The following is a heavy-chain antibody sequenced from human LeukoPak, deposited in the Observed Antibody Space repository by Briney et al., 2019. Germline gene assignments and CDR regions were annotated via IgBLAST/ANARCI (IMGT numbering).Heavy chain of an antibody. CDR2: INPSGGST. CDR1: GYTFTSYY. V-gene: IGHV1-46*01. D-gene: IGHD6-13*01. Sequence: ALVKVSCKASGYTFTSYYMHWVRQAPGQGLEWMGIINPSGGSTSYAQKFQGRVTMTRDTSTSTVYMELSSLRSEDTAVYYCARVGVAAADPSYWGQGTLVTVSS. J-gene: IGHJ4*02. CDR3: ARVGVAAADPSY.